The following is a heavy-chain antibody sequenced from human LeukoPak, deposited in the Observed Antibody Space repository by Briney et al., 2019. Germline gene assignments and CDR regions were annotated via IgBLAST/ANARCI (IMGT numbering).Heavy chain of an antibody. Sequence: SETLSLTCTGSGGSISSYYWSWIRQPPGKGREGIGYIYYSGSTNYNPSLKRRVTISVDTPKNQFSLKLSSVTAADTAVYYCAGEVGYSYGYFDYWGQGTLVTVSS. D-gene: IGHD5-18*01. J-gene: IGHJ4*02. V-gene: IGHV4-59*01. CDR2: IYYSGST. CDR3: AGEVGYSYGYFDY. CDR1: GGSISSYY.